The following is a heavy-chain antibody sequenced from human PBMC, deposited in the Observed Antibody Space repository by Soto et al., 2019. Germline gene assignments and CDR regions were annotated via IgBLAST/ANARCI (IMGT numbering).Heavy chain of an antibody. J-gene: IGHJ6*02. Sequence: QVQLVESGGGVVQPGRSLRLSCAASGFTFSSYAMHWVRQAPGKGLEWVAVISYDGSNKDYADSVKGRFTISRDNSKNTLYLQMNSLRAEDTAVYYCARDGVVVVAATRSPELYYYYGMDVWGQGTTVTVSS. CDR3: ARDGVVVVAATRSPELYYYYGMDV. CDR1: GFTFSSYA. D-gene: IGHD2-15*01. V-gene: IGHV3-30-3*01. CDR2: ISYDGSNK.